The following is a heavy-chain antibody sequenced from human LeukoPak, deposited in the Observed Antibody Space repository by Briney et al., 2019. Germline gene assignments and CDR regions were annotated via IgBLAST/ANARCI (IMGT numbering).Heavy chain of an antibody. J-gene: IGHJ3*02. CDR1: GGTFSSYA. CDR2: IIPIFGTA. Sequence: ASVKVSCKASGGTFSSYAISWVRQAPGQGLEWMGGIIPIFGTANYAQKFQGRVTITADESTSTAYMELSSLRSEDTAVYYCARAGTESSGYYPLDAFDIWGQGTMVTASS. D-gene: IGHD3-22*01. V-gene: IGHV1-69*13. CDR3: ARAGTESSGYYPLDAFDI.